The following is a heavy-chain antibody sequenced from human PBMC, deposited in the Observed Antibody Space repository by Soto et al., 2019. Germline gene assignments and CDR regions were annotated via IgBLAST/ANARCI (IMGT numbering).Heavy chain of an antibody. CDR2: IYYSGST. D-gene: IGHD5-18*01. CDR3: ASNSYGYTFYDY. J-gene: IGHJ4*02. CDR1: GGSISSGDYY. V-gene: IGHV4-30-4*01. Sequence: ASETLSLTCTVSGGSISSGDYYWSWIRQPPGKGLEWIGYIYYSGSTYYNPSLKSRVTISVDTSKNQFSLKLSSVTAADTAVYYCASNSYGYTFYDYWCQGIRVTVAS.